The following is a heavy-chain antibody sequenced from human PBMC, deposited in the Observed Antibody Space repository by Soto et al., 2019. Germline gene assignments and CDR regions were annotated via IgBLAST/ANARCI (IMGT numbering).Heavy chain of an antibody. CDR3: TRALSGSYDH. Sequence: SETLSLTCAISGDSVSSKSAAWNWIRQSPSRGLEWLGRTYYRSKWSTDYAISVKSRITINPDTSNNHFSLQLKSVTPEDTAVYYCTRALSGSYDHWGQGTLVTVSS. CDR1: GDSVSSKSAA. D-gene: IGHD1-26*01. V-gene: IGHV6-1*01. J-gene: IGHJ5*02. CDR2: TYYRSKWST.